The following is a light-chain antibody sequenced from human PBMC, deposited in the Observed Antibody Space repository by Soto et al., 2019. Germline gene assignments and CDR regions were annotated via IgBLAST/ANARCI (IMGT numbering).Light chain of an antibody. J-gene: IGKJ3*01. CDR2: AAS. V-gene: IGKV1-27*01. CDR1: QGIRNF. Sequence: DIQMTQSPTSLSASVGDRVTITCRASQGIRNFVAWYQQKPGKAPKILIYAASTLQSGVPSRFSGSGSGTDFTLTITSLKTEGVATYSGQKYSSVPVFGPGTKVEIK. CDR3: QKYSSVPV.